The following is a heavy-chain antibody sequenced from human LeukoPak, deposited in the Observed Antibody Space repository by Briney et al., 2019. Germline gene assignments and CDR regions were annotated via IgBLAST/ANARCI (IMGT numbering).Heavy chain of an antibody. CDR2: ISSNGGGT. CDR3: VKGGGYSYGTPDY. CDR1: GFTFSSYA. V-gene: IGHV3-64D*06. J-gene: IGHJ4*02. D-gene: IGHD5-18*01. Sequence: GGSLRLSCSASGFTFSSYAMHWVRQAPGKGLEYVSAISSNGGGTYYADSVKGRFTISRDNSKNTLYLQMSSLRAEDTAVYYCVKGGGYSYGTPDYWGQGTLVTVSS.